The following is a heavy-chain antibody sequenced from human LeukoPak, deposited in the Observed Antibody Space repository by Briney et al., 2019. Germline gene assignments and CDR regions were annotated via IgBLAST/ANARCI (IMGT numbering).Heavy chain of an antibody. CDR2: ISGSGGST. V-gene: IGHV3-23*01. CDR3: AKDSIVGATWPSLYYFDY. Sequence: GGSLRLSCAASGFTFSSYAMSWVRQAPGKGLERVSAISGSGGSTYYADSVKGRFTISRDNSKNTLYLQMNSLRAEDTAVYYCAKDSIVGATWPSLYYFDYWGQGTLVTVSS. J-gene: IGHJ4*02. CDR1: GFTFSSYA. D-gene: IGHD1-26*01.